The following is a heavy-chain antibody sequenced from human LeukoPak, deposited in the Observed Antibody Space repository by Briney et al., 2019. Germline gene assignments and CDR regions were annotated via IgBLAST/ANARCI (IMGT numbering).Heavy chain of an antibody. CDR3: SGYYYDSSGYYYHGRWFDG. CDR1: GGSFSGYY. V-gene: IGHV4-34*01. CDR2: INHGGST. D-gene: IGHD3-22*01. Sequence: SQTLSLTCAVYGGSFSGYYWSWIRQPPREGQEWIGEINHGGSTNYNPSLKSRVTISVVTSKHQFSLKLSSVTAADTAVYYCSGYYYDSSGYYYHGRWFDGWGQGTLVTVSS. J-gene: IGHJ5*02.